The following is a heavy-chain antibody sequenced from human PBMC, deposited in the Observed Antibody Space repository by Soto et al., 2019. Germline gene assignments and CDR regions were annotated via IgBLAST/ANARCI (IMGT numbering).Heavy chain of an antibody. V-gene: IGHV3-23*01. CDR1: GFTFSSYA. Sequence: EVQLLESGGNLVQPGGSLKLSCAASGFTFSSYAMSWVRQAPGKGLEWVSDIGGSAAGSNYADSVKGRFTISRDNSRNTVYLQMSSLRAEDTALYYCARGGGIAVAGTHLDYWGQGTLVTVSS. CDR3: ARGGGIAVAGTHLDY. CDR2: IGGSAAGS. J-gene: IGHJ4*02. D-gene: IGHD6-19*01.